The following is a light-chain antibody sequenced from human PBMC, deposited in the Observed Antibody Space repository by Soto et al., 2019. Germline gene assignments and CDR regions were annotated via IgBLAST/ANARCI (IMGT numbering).Light chain of an antibody. CDR2: DAS. CDR3: QEYNTYSRYT. V-gene: IGKV1-5*01. CDR1: QSINEW. J-gene: IGKJ2*01. Sequence: DTQLTQSPSTLSASVGDRVTITCRARQSINEWLAWYQQKPGKAPKLLIYDASTLGRGVPSRFSGSGSGTEFTLTISSLQPDDSATYCCQEYNTYSRYTFGQGTKLEIK.